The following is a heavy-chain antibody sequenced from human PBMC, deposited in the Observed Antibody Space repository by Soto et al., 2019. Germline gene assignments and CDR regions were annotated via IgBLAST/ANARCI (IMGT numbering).Heavy chain of an antibody. D-gene: IGHD3-10*01. V-gene: IGHV1-24*01. CDR3: ATDKSSITMVRGVMPNYYYGMDV. CDR2: FDPEDGET. J-gene: IGHJ6*02. CDR1: GYTLTELS. Sequence: ASVKVSCTVSGYTLTELSMHCVRQAPGKGLEWMGGFDPEDGETIYAQKFQGRVTMTEDTSTDTAYMELSSLRSEDMAVYYCATDKSSITMVRGVMPNYYYGMDVWGQGTTVTVSS.